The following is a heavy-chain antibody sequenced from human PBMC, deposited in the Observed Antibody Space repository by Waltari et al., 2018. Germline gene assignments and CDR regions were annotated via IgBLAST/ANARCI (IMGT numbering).Heavy chain of an antibody. CDR2: INPYTGGT. Sequence: QEQLVQSGPEVKKPGASVKVSCKATGSTSSGYYIHWVRRRPGQGLEWMGWINPYTGGTEYAQKFQGRVTMTRDTSINTAYLDLSRLTSDDTAVYFCARDVRPRNWYFDLWGRGTLVTVSS. V-gene: IGHV1-2*02. D-gene: IGHD6-6*01. CDR1: GSTSSGYY. CDR3: ARDVRPRNWYFDL. J-gene: IGHJ2*01.